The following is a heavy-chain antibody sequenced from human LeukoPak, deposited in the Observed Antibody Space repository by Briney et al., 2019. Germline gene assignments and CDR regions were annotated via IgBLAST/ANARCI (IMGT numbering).Heavy chain of an antibody. CDR1: GLTVSSYA. Sequence: GGSLRLSCGASGLTVSSYAMSWVRQAPGKGLEWVSTIIGTAGNTYYADSVKGRFTISRDDSKNTVYLQMNSLRAEDTAVYSCAKYSSGTYYRGLDQLGQGTLVTVSS. D-gene: IGHD3-10*01. J-gene: IGHJ4*02. CDR2: IIGTAGNT. V-gene: IGHV3-23*01. CDR3: AKYSSGTYYRGLDQ.